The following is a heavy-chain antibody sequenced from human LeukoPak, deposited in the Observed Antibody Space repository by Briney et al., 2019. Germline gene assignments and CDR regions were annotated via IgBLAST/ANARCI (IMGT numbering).Heavy chain of an antibody. Sequence: GASVKVSCKASGYTFTGYYMHWVRQAPGQGLEWMGWINPNSGGTNYAQKFQGRVTMTRDTTISTAYMELSRLRSDDTAVYYCARVMYYYDKFAGYWGQGTLVTVPS. CDR2: INPNSGGT. D-gene: IGHD3-22*01. CDR1: GYTFTGYY. V-gene: IGHV1-2*02. J-gene: IGHJ4*02. CDR3: ARVMYYYDKFAGY.